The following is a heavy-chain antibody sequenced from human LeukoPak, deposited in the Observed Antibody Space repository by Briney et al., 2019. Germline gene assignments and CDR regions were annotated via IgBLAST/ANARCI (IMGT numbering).Heavy chain of an antibody. J-gene: IGHJ3*02. Sequence: GGSLRLSCAASGFTFSSYSMNWVRQAPGKRLEWVSSISSSSSYIYYADSVKGRFTISRDNAKNSLYLQMNSLRAEDTAVYYCARRDETLADAFDIWGQGTMVTVSS. CDR2: ISSSSSYI. CDR1: GFTFSSYS. V-gene: IGHV3-21*01. CDR3: ARRDETLADAFDI.